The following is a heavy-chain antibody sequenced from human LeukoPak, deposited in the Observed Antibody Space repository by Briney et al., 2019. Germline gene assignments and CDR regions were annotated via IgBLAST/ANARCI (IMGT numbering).Heavy chain of an antibody. D-gene: IGHD6-13*01. J-gene: IGHJ4*02. Sequence: ASVTVSFTASGYTFTVYYMHWVRQAPGQGLEWMGWINPNSGGTSYEQKFQGRVTMTRDTSITTAYMELSRLTSDDTAVYYCARGGIAAGDYWGQGTLVTVSS. CDR3: ARGGIAAGDY. CDR2: INPNSGGT. CDR1: GYTFTVYY. V-gene: IGHV1-2*02.